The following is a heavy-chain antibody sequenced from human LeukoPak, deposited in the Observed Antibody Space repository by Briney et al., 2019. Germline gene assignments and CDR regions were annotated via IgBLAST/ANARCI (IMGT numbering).Heavy chain of an antibody. Sequence: ASGKVSCKASAGTFSSYAISWVRQAPGQGLEWMGRIIPILGIANYAQKFQGRVTITADKSTSTAYKELSSMRSEDTAVYYCAREIVITMVRGVIITDAFDIWGQGTMVTVSS. D-gene: IGHD3-10*01. CDR2: IIPILGIA. J-gene: IGHJ3*02. CDR1: AGTFSSYA. CDR3: AREIVITMVRGVIITDAFDI. V-gene: IGHV1-69*04.